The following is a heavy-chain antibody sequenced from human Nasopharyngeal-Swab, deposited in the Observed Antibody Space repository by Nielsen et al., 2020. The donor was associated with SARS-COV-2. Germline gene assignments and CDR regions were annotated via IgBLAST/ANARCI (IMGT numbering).Heavy chain of an antibody. Sequence: GESLKISCAASGFTFSSYAMHWVRQAPGKGLEWMAVISYDGSNKYYADSVEGRFTISRDNSKNTLYLQMNSLRVDDTAVYYCARGGSSGESSFDYWGQGTLVTVSA. J-gene: IGHJ4*02. CDR2: ISYDGSNK. D-gene: IGHD5-12*01. CDR3: ARGGSSGESSFDY. V-gene: IGHV3-30*04. CDR1: GFTFSSYA.